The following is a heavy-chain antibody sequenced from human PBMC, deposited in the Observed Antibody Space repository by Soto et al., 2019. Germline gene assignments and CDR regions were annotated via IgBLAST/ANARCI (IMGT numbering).Heavy chain of an antibody. J-gene: IGHJ4*02. CDR1: GDSVSSNSAA. CDR3: AKEVGGYSSHPYYFDY. V-gene: IGHV6-1*01. CDR2: TYYRSRWYN. D-gene: IGHD5-18*01. Sequence: PSQTLSLTCAISGDSVSSNSAAWNWIRLSPSRGLEWLARTYYRSRWYNDYAVSVRSRITVNPDTSKNQFSLQLTSVTPEDTAVYYCAKEVGGYSSHPYYFDYWGQGTLVTVSS.